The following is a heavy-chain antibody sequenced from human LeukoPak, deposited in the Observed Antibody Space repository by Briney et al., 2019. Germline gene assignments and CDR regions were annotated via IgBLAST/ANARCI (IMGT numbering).Heavy chain of an antibody. Sequence: GGSLRLSCAASGFTFSNYAMSWVRQAPGKGLEWVSAISGSGGSTYSADSVNGRFTIYTDNSKNTLYLQMNSLRAEDTAVYYCAWPYLENWFDPWGQGTLVTVSP. J-gene: IGHJ5*02. CDR2: ISGSGGST. D-gene: IGHD1-1*01. CDR1: GFTFSNYA. V-gene: IGHV3-23*01. CDR3: AWPYLENWFDP.